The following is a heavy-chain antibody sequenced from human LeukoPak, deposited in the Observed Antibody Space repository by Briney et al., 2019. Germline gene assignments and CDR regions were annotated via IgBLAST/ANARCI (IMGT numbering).Heavy chain of an antibody. CDR2: ISSSSSNI. CDR1: AFTFTTYS. CDR3: AKDEDSSGYTFDY. Sequence: GGSLRLSCAASAFTFTTYSMNWVRQAPGRGLEWVSYISSSSSNIYYADSVKGRFTISRDNAKNSLYLQMNSLRAEDTAVYYCAKDEDSSGYTFDYWGQGTLVTISS. V-gene: IGHV3-48*01. J-gene: IGHJ4*02. D-gene: IGHD3-22*01.